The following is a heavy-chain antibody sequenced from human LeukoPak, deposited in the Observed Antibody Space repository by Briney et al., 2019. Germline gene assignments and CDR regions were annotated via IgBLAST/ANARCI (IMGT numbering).Heavy chain of an antibody. CDR1: GGSIGSYY. V-gene: IGHV4-59*01. Sequence: SETLSLTCTVSGGSIGSYYWSWIRQPPGKGLEWIGYIYYSGSTNYNPSLKSRVTISVDTSKNQFSLKLSSVTAADTAVYYCAGSYYYDQFDYWGQGTLVTVSS. J-gene: IGHJ4*02. CDR3: AGSYYYDQFDY. CDR2: IYYSGST. D-gene: IGHD3-22*01.